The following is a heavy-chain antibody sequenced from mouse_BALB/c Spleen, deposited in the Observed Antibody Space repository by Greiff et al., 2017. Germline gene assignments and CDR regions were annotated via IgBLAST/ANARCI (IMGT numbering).Heavy chain of an antibody. D-gene: IGHD3-2*01. J-gene: IGHJ4*01. CDR3: ARRDSSGYDYAMDY. CDR1: GFTFSSYG. CDR2: ISSGGSYT. V-gene: IGHV5-6*01. Sequence: EVQLQESGGDLVKPGGSLKLSCAASGFTFSSYGMSWVRRTPDKRLEWVATISSGGSYTYYPDSVKGRFTISRDNAKNTLYLQMSSLKSEDTAMYYCARRDSSGYDYAMDYWGQGTSVTVSS.